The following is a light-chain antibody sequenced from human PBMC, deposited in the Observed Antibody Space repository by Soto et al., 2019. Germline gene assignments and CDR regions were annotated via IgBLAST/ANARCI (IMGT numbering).Light chain of an antibody. CDR3: QQSYSSPPT. CDR1: QSISNH. CDR2: AAS. J-gene: IGKJ1*01. V-gene: IGKV1-39*01. Sequence: DIQMTQSPSSLSASVEDRVIITCRASQSISNHLHWYQQKPGKAPKLLIFAASSLQSGVPSRFSGSRSGPDFTLTISSLQPEDFATYYCQQSYSSPPTFGQGTNVDIK.